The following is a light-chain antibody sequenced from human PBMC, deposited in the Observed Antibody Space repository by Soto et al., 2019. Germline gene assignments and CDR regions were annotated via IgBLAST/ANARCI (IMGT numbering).Light chain of an antibody. V-gene: IGKV1-39*01. J-gene: IGKJ4*01. CDR3: QQSFKTPLT. CDR1: QSTNNY. Sequence: IQMTQSPPSLSASVGDRVIITCRASQSTNNYVNWYQQKPGKAPKLLIYATSILQGGVPPRFSGSGSETDYTLTITSLQPEDFGPYYCQQSFKTPLTFGAWTNVEIK. CDR2: ATS.